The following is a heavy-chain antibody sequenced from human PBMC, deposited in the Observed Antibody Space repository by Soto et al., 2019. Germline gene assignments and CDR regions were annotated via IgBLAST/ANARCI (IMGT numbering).Heavy chain of an antibody. D-gene: IGHD3-22*01. CDR2: IKQDGSEK. J-gene: IGHJ4*02. V-gene: IGHV3-7*01. CDR1: GFTFSSYW. Sequence: GGSLRLSCAASGFTFSSYWMSWVRQAPGKGLEWVANIKQDGSEKYYVDSVKGRFTISRDNAKNSLYLQMNSLRAEDTAVYYCARDSKDYYDSSGYPISEYYFDYWGQGTLVTVPQ. CDR3: ARDSKDYYDSSGYPISEYYFDY.